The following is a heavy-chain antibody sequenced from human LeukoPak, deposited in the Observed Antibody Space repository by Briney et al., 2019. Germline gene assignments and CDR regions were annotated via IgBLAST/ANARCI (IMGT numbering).Heavy chain of an antibody. CDR2: IYHSGST. J-gene: IGHJ4*02. V-gene: IGHV4-30-2*01. CDR3: ARDVRRIFDY. Sequence: SETLSLTCAVSGGSPSSGGYSWSWIRQPPGKGLEWIGYIYHSGSTYYNPSLKSRVTISVDRSKNQFSLKLSSVTAADTAVYYCARDVRRIFDYWGQGTLVTVSS. CDR1: GGSPSSGGYS.